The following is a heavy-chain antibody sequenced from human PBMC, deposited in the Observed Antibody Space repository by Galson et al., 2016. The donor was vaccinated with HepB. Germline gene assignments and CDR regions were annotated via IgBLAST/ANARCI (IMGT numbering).Heavy chain of an antibody. CDR3: ARVPRRSSAEAYFDL. Sequence: SVKVSCKASGYTFTSFHMHWVRQAPGQGLEWMGIITPSGGGTNYPQKFQGRVTMTRDTSTSTVYMELSSLRSEDTAVYYCARVPRRSSAEAYFDLWGRGTLVTVSS. CDR2: ITPSGGGT. V-gene: IGHV1-46*01. CDR1: GYTFTSFH. J-gene: IGHJ2*01.